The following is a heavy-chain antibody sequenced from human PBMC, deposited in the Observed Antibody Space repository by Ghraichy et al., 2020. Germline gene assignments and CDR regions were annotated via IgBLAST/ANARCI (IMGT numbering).Heavy chain of an antibody. D-gene: IGHD3-10*01. CDR1: GFTFSSYS. V-gene: IGHV3-21*01. CDR3: ARAGKGGFRESYYYYYGMDV. Sequence: LSLTCAASGFTFSSYSMNWVRQAPGKGLEWVSSISSSSSYIYYADSVKGRFTISRDNAKNSLYLQMNSLRAEDTAVYYCARAGKGGFRESYYYYYGMDVWGQGTTVTVSS. CDR2: ISSSSSYI. J-gene: IGHJ6*02.